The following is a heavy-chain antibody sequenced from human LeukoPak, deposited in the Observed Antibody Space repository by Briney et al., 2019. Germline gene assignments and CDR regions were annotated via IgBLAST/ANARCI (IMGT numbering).Heavy chain of an antibody. Sequence: GGSLRLSCAASGFTFSTYGIHWVRQAPGKGLEWVGLLSSGGINKHYADSVKGRSIISRDNSMNTLYLQMNSLGVEDTVVYYCARDHAGSGRAFDYWGQGTLVTVSS. D-gene: IGHD2-15*01. CDR1: GFTFSTYG. CDR3: ARDHAGSGRAFDY. V-gene: IGHV3-30*03. J-gene: IGHJ4*02. CDR2: LSSGGINK.